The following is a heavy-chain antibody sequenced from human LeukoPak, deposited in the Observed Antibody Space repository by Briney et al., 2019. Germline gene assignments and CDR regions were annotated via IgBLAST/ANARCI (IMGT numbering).Heavy chain of an antibody. CDR3: ARDCTGGSCYPPSDAFDI. CDR1: GGSVSSYY. V-gene: IGHV4-59*02. D-gene: IGHD2-15*01. J-gene: IGHJ3*02. CDR2: VYYGGTT. Sequence: SETLSLTCTVSGGSVSSYYWSWVRQPPGQGLERIGYVYYGGTTSYSPSLKSRVTMSIDRSKNQFSLTLFSVTAADTAIYYCARDCTGGSCYPPSDAFDIWGQGTKVTVCS.